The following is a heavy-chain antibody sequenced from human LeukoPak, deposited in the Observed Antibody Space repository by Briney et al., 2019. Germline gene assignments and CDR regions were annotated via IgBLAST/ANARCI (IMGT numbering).Heavy chain of an antibody. V-gene: IGHV3-64D*09. J-gene: IGHJ4*02. D-gene: IGHD3-22*01. Sequence: GGSLRLSCAASGFTFSSYAMHWVRQAPGKGLEYVSAVSSDGGSTYYADSVRGRFTISRDNSKNTLSLQMGSLRAEDTAVYYCVKAILFGSVSYYADWGQGTLVTVSS. CDR3: VKAILFGSVSYYAD. CDR2: VSSDGGST. CDR1: GFTFSSYA.